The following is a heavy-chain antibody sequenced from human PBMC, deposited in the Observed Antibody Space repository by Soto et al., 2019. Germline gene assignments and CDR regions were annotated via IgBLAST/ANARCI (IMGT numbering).Heavy chain of an antibody. Sequence: SVKVSCKASGGTFSSYAISWVRQAPGQGLEWMGGIIPIFGTANYAQKFQGRVTITADESTSTAYMELSSLRSEDTAVYYCARCLRYSSRWYGFWGVDQSGMDVWGQGTTVTVYS. CDR2: IIPIFGTA. CDR1: GGTFSSYA. D-gene: IGHD6-13*01. J-gene: IGHJ6*02. V-gene: IGHV1-69*13. CDR3: ARCLRYSSRWYGFWGVDQSGMDV.